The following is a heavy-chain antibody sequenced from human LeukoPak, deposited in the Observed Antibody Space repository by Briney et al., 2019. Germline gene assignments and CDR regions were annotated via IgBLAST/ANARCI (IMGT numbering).Heavy chain of an antibody. V-gene: IGHV4-59*01. CDR2: IYFSGNT. D-gene: IGHD3-22*01. CDR3: AGTEGKFYYDSSGSYDYNYYMDV. Sequence: PSETLSLTCTVSGGSLTSYYCSWIRQPPGKGLEWMGHIYFSGNTNYNPSLKSRLTMSVDTSSNQFSLKLGSVTAADTAVYYCAGTEGKFYYDSSGSYDYNYYMDVWGKGTTVTVSS. J-gene: IGHJ6*03. CDR1: GGSLTSYY.